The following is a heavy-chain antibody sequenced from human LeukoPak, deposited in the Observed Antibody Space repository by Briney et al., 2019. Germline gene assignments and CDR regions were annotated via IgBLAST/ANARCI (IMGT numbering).Heavy chain of an antibody. D-gene: IGHD5-18*01. CDR1: GFTFDDYA. V-gene: IGHV3-9*01. CDR2: ITWNSGSI. J-gene: IGHJ4*02. Sequence: ARSLSLSCAASGFTFDDYAMHWVRQAPGKGLEWVSGITWNSGSIGYADSVKGRFTISRDNAKNSLYLQMNSLRAEDTALYYCARQTAMVHAIDYWGQGTLVTVSS. CDR3: ARQTAMVHAIDY.